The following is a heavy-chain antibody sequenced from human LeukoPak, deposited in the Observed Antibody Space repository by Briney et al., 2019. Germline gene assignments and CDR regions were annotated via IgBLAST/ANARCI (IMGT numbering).Heavy chain of an antibody. J-gene: IGHJ3*02. Sequence: SETLSLTCTVSGGSISSSSYYWGWIRQPPGKGLEWIGTIYYSGSTYYNPSLKSRVTISVDTSKNQFSLRLSSVTAADTAVYYCARLIGGVSGFDIWGQGTMVTVSS. CDR2: IYYSGST. CDR1: GGSISSSSYY. D-gene: IGHD3-10*01. V-gene: IGHV4-39*01. CDR3: ARLIGGVSGFDI.